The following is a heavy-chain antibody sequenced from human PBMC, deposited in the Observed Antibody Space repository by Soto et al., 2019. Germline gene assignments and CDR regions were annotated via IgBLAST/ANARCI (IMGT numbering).Heavy chain of an antibody. CDR3: ARTTFYDIFTAYYSLFDY. CDR2: ISDSGSS. CDR1: GGSISSGSFY. Sequence: QVQLQESGPGLVKPSQTLTLTCTVSGGSISSGSFYCSWIRQHPGKGLEWIGHISDSGSSYYNPSLESRVTISVGTSKNQFSLKLSAVTAADTAVYFCARTTFYDIFTAYYSLFDYWGQGTLVTVSS. D-gene: IGHD3-9*01. J-gene: IGHJ4*02. V-gene: IGHV4-31*03.